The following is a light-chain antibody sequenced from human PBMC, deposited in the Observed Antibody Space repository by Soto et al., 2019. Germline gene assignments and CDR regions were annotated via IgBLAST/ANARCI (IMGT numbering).Light chain of an antibody. CDR2: AAS. CDR1: QSVSSSY. J-gene: IGKJ5*01. V-gene: IGKV3-20*01. Sequence: EIVLAQSPDTLSLSPGERATLSCRASQSVSSSYFAGFQQKPGQSPRRLIYAASSRATGIPDRFSGSWSGTDFTPTISRLEPEDFAVYYCQYYGSSPITFGQGTRVEIK. CDR3: QYYGSSPIT.